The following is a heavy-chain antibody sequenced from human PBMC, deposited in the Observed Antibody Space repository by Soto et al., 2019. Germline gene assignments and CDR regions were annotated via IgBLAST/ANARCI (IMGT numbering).Heavy chain of an antibody. CDR2: VNPNSGGT. Sequence: ASVKVSCKASGYTFTGYYIHWVRQAPGQGLEWMGWVNPNSGGTNYAQKFQGWVTMTRDTSISKAYMELSRLRSDDTAVYYCVTSRVSVAVAGETAYYFDYWGQGTLVNVSS. CDR1: GYTFTGYY. J-gene: IGHJ4*02. CDR3: VTSRVSVAVAGETAYYFDY. V-gene: IGHV1-2*04. D-gene: IGHD6-19*01.